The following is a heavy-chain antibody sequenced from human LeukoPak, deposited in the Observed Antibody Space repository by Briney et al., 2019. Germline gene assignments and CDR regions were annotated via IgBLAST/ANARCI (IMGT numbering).Heavy chain of an antibody. J-gene: IGHJ4*02. Sequence: ASVKVSCKASGYTFTAYYMHWVRQAPGQGRAWMGWINPNSGGTNYAQKFQGRVTMTRDTSISTAYMKLSRLRSDDTAVYYCARGIAGEWLPIWGQGTLVTVSS. CDR2: INPNSGGT. D-gene: IGHD3-3*01. CDR3: ARGIAGEWLPI. V-gene: IGHV1-2*02. CDR1: GYTFTAYY.